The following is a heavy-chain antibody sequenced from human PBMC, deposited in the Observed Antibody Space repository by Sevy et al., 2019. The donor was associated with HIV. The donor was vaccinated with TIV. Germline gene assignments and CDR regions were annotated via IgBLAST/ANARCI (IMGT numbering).Heavy chain of an antibody. J-gene: IGHJ4*02. V-gene: IGHV4-39*02. CDR2: IYFSGSA. CDR1: GASISSNTYY. D-gene: IGHD6-13*01. CDR3: AREGPRIAQFDN. Sequence: TLSLTCTVSGASISSNTYYWGWIRQPPGKDLDWIGSIYFSGSAYYNPSLKGRVTISVDTSKNQFSLKVRSVTATDTAVYYCAREGPRIAQFDNWGQGTLVTVSS.